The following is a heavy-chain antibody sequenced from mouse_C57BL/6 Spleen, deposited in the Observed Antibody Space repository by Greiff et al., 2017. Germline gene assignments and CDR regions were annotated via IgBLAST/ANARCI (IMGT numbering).Heavy chain of an antibody. J-gene: IGHJ4*01. V-gene: IGHV3-6*01. Sequence: EVKLVESGPGLVKPSQSLSLTCSVTGYSITSGYYWNWIRQLPGNKLEWMGYISYDGSNNYNPSFKNRISFTRDTSKNQFFLKLNSVTTEDTAAYYCARWGYDYDRGYAMDYWGQGTSVTVSS. CDR2: ISYDGSN. CDR3: ARWGYDYDRGYAMDY. CDR1: GYSITSGYY. D-gene: IGHD2-4*01.